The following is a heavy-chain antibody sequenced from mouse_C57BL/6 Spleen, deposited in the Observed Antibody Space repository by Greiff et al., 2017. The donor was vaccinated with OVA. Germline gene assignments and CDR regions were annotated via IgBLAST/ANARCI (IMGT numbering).Heavy chain of an antibody. CDR2: IDPSDSET. V-gene: IGHV1-52*01. D-gene: IGHD2-4*01. J-gene: IGHJ4*01. CDR1: GYTFTSYW. Sequence: VQLQQPGAELVRPGSSVKLSCKASGYTFTSYWMHWVKQRPIQGLEWIGNIDPSDSETHYNQKFKDKATLTVDKSSSTAYMQLSSLTSEDSAVYYCARFYDSSARAMDYWGQGTSVTVSS. CDR3: ARFYDSSARAMDY.